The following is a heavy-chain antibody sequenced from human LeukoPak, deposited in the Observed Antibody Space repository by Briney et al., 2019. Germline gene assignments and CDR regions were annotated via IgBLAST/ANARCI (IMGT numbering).Heavy chain of an antibody. Sequence: SETLSLTCTVSGGSISSSSYYWGWIRQPPGKGLEWIGSIYYSGSTYYNPSLKSRVTISVDTSKNQFSLKLSSVTAADTAVYYCARVDCSGGSCPLDYWGQGTLVTVSS. CDR1: GGSISSSSYY. CDR2: IYYSGST. CDR3: ARVDCSGGSCPLDY. V-gene: IGHV4-39*07. J-gene: IGHJ4*02. D-gene: IGHD2-15*01.